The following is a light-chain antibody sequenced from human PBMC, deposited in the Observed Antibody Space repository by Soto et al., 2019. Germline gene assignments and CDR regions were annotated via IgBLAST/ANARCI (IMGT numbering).Light chain of an antibody. CDR2: GIS. CDR3: QQYGSSPPT. V-gene: IGKV3-20*01. J-gene: IGKJ5*01. Sequence: IVLTQSPGTLSLSPGERATLSCRASQSVSSSYLAWYQQKPGQAPRLLIYGISTRATGIPDRFSGSGSGTDFSLTISRLEPEDFAVYYCQQYGSSPPTFGQGTRLEIK. CDR1: QSVSSSY.